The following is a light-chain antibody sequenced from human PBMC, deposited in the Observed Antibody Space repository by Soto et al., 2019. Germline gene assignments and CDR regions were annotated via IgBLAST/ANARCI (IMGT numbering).Light chain of an antibody. CDR1: QSVSSSY. CDR3: QQYGSSPRT. J-gene: IGKJ1*01. Sequence: EIVLTQSPGTLSLSPGERATLSCRASQSVSSSYVAWYQQRPGQAPRLLIYGASSRAAGIPDRFSGSGSGTDFTLTISRLEPEDFAVYYCQQYGSSPRTFGQETKVEIK. CDR2: GAS. V-gene: IGKV3-20*01.